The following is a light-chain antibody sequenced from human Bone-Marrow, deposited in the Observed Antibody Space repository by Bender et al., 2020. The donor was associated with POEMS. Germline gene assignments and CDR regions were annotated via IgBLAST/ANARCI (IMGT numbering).Light chain of an antibody. J-gene: IGLJ3*02. V-gene: IGLV1-44*01. CDR2: TNN. CDR3: AAWDASLNGWV. CDR1: GSNIGGYP. Sequence: QSVLTQPPSVSGTPGQRVTISCSGSGSNIGGYPVNWYQQLPGTAPRLLIYTNNERPSGVPDRFSGSTSGTSASLAIPGLQSDDEAIYFCAAWDASLNGWVFGGGTKLTVL.